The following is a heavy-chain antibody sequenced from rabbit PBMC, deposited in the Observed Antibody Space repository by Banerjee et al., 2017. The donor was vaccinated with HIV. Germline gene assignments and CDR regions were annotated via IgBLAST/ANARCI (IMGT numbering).Heavy chain of an antibody. V-gene: IGHV1S45*01. CDR3: ARTYDDTSDRDMDL. D-gene: IGHD1-1*01. Sequence: QEQLKETGGGLVQPGGSLTLSCKASGFDFSSYYMSWVRQAPGKGLEWIGIIYAGSSGNTVYASWAKGRFTISKTSSTTVTLQMTSLTAADTATYFCARTYDDTSDRDMDLWGQGTLVTVS. J-gene: IGHJ3*01. CDR1: GFDFSSYYM. CDR2: IYAGSSGNT.